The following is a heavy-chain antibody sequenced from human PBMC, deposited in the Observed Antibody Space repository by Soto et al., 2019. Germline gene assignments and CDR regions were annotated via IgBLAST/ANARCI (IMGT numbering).Heavy chain of an antibody. J-gene: IGHJ6*02. V-gene: IGHV4-4*07. CDR3: AREGGYFDSSGSGVYHYYGVDV. Sequence: SETLSLACTVSGGPISPYYWSWIRQPAGKGLEWIGRIYYTGSTNYNPPLKSRVSMSLDTARNQISLKVNFVTAADTAVYYCAREGGYFDSSGSGVYHYYGVDVWARGTTVTVSS. CDR1: GGPISPYY. CDR2: IYYTGST. D-gene: IGHD3-22*01.